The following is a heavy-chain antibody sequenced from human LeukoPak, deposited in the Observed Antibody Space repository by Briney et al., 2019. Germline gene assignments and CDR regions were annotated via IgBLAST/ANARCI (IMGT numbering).Heavy chain of an antibody. CDR3: ARDSGCSSTSCYSGGDY. V-gene: IGHV3-21*01. D-gene: IGHD2-2*01. CDR2: ISSSSSYI. Sequence: PGGSLRLSCVASGFTFSSYSMNWVRQAPGKGLEWVSFISSSSSYIYYADSVKGRFTISRDNAKNSLYLQMNSLRAEDTAVYYCARDSGCSSTSCYSGGDYWGQGTLVTVSS. J-gene: IGHJ4*02. CDR1: GFTFSSYS.